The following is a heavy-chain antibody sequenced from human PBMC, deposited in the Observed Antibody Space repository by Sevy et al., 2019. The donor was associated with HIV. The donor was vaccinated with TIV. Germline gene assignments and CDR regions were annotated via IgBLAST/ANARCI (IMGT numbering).Heavy chain of an antibody. J-gene: IGHJ4*02. D-gene: IGHD3-10*01. CDR1: GGSISSSSYY. CDR2: IYYSGST. CDR3: ARRHVGRGVPFDY. V-gene: IGHV4-39*01. Sequence: SETLSLTCTVSGGSISSSSYYWGWIRQPPGKGLEWIGSIYYSGSTYYNTSLKSRVTISVSTSKNQFSLKLSSVTAADTAVYYCARRHVGRGVPFDYWGQGTLVTVSS.